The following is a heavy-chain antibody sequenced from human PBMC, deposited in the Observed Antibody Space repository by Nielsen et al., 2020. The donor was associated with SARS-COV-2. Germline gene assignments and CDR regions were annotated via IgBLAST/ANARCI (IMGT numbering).Heavy chain of an antibody. CDR1: GYTFTGYY. Sequence: ASVKVSCKASGYTFTGYYMHWVRQAPGQGLEWMGRINPNSGGTNYAQKFQGRVTITADESTSTAYMELSSLRSEDTAVYYCARPLKGSSGYYFDYWGQGTLVTVSS. V-gene: IGHV1-2*06. J-gene: IGHJ4*02. CDR2: INPNSGGT. D-gene: IGHD3-22*01. CDR3: ARPLKGSSGYYFDY.